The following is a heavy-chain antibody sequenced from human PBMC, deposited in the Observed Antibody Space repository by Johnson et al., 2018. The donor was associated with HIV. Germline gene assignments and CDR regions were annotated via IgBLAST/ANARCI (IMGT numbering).Heavy chain of an antibody. CDR1: GFTFSSYG. CDR2: IWYDGRNK. CDR3: AKESMSRIVVVVAAAPPTAFDI. Sequence: QVQLVESGGGVVQPGRSLRLSCVASGFTFSSYGMHWVRQAPGKGLEWVAVIWYDGRNKYYADSVKGRFTISRDHSKNTLYLQMNSLRAEDTAVYYCAKESMSRIVVVVAAAPPTAFDIWGQGTMVTVSS. V-gene: IGHV3-33*06. D-gene: IGHD2-15*01. J-gene: IGHJ3*02.